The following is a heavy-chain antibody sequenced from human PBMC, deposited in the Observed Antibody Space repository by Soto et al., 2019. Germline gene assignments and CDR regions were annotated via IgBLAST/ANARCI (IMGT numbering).Heavy chain of an antibody. CDR1: GGNFRRYA. CDR2: ILPIFGSP. D-gene: IGHD2-2*01. V-gene: IGHV1-69*01. Sequence: QVPLVQSGAEVKKPGSSVKVSCKASGGNFRRYAISWVRQAPGQGLEWMGGILPIFGSPSHAQKFQGRVTVTANESTSTAYLELTSLTSEDTAMYYCVFGDCTTTSCSYYFYGLDVWGQGSPVTVSS. J-gene: IGHJ6*02. CDR3: VFGDCTTTSCSYYFYGLDV.